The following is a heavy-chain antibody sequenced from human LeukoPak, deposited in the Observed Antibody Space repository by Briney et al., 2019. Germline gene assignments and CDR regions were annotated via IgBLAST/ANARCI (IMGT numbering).Heavy chain of an antibody. V-gene: IGHV3-7*01. CDR3: ARLIPSDSSGFYTRWFDP. D-gene: IGHD3-22*01. CDR1: GFSFSSYW. J-gene: IGHJ5*02. CDR2: IKQDGSEK. Sequence: GGSLRLSCAASGFSFSSYWMSWVRQAPGKGLEWVANIKQDGSEKYYVDSVKGRFTISRDNAKNSLYLQMNSLRAEDTAVYYCARLIPSDSSGFYTRWFDPWGQGTLVTVSS.